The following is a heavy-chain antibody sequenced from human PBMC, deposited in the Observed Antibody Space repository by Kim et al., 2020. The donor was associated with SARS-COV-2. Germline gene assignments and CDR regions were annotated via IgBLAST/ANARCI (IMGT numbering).Heavy chain of an antibody. CDR1: GGTFSSYA. CDR2: IIPIFGTA. Sequence: SVKVSCKASGGTFSSYAISWVRQAPGQGLEWMGGIIPIFGTANYAQKFQGRVTITADESTSTAYMELSSLRSEDTAVYYCARERPFQEMATIPHVWFDPWGQGTLVTVSS. V-gene: IGHV1-69*13. D-gene: IGHD5-12*01. CDR3: ARERPFQEMATIPHVWFDP. J-gene: IGHJ5*02.